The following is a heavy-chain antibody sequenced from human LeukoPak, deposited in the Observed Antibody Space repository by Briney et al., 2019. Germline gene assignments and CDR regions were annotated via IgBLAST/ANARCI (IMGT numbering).Heavy chain of an antibody. CDR2: IYYSGTT. J-gene: IGHJ5*02. D-gene: IGHD2-2*01. CDR1: GGSIRTYY. V-gene: IGHV4-59*01. CDR3: ERHVVVPTSASGYWFDP. Sequence: SETLSLTCTVSGGSIRTYYWSWIRQPPGKGLEWIGYIYYSGTTNYNPSLKSRVTISVDTSKNQFSLKLSSVTAADTAVYYCERHVVVPTSASGYWFDPWGQGTLVTVSS.